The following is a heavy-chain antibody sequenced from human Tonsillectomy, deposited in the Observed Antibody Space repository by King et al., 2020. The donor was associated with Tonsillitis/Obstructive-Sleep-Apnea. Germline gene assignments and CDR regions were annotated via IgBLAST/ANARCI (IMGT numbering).Heavy chain of an antibody. J-gene: IGHJ5*02. Sequence: VQLQESGPGLLRPSETLSLTCTVSGGSITGFYWSWIRQPPGKGLEWIGYINDSGNTKDNPSLKSRVTISVDTSKNQFSLKLSSVTAADTAVYYCARVSHYYDSGGWLDPWGQGTVVTVSS. D-gene: IGHD3-22*01. CDR1: GGSITGFY. CDR2: INDSGNT. CDR3: ARVSHYYDSGGWLDP. V-gene: IGHV4-59*01.